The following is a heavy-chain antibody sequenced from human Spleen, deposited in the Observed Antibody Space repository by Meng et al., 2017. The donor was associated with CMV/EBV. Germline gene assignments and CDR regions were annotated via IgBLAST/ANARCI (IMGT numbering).Heavy chain of an antibody. CDR1: NGSITGSGDY. CDR3: ARGGYSWGRTFIAARPGFDY. J-gene: IGHJ4*02. V-gene: IGHV4-39*07. Sequence: SETLSLTCLVSNGSITGSGDYWGWIRQSPGIGLQWIGSIYWRGSAYYNPSLKSRVTISVDTSKNQFSLKLSSVTAADTAVYYCARGGYSWGRTFIAARPGFDYWGQGTLVTVSS. CDR2: IYWRGSA. D-gene: IGHD6-6*01.